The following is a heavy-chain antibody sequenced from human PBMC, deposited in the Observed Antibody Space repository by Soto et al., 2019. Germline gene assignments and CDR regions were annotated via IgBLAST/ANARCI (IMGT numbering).Heavy chain of an antibody. CDR1: GGTFSSYT. Sequence: QVQLVQSGAEVKKPGSSVKVSCKASGGTFSSYTISWVRQAPGQGLEWMGRIIPILGIANYAQKFQGRVTITADKSTSTAYMELSSLRSEDTAVYYCAREPSSGSKGGSWGQGTLVTVSS. J-gene: IGHJ5*02. CDR2: IIPILGIA. V-gene: IGHV1-69*08. CDR3: AREPSSGSKGGS. D-gene: IGHD3-22*01.